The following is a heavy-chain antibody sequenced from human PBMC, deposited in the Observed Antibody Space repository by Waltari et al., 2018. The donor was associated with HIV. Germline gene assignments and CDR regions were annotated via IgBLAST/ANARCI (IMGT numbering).Heavy chain of an antibody. CDR2: TSYSEGT. Sequence: QVQLQESGPGLVKPSETLSLICAVSGYSLSRGYNWGWIRQPPGEGLEWIGSTSYSEGTYYNPSLRSRVTISLGTSKTHLSLNLNSVTAADTAGYFCARRRAQGDFDYWGQGTLVTVSS. CDR1: GYSLSRGYN. CDR3: ARRRAQGDFDY. J-gene: IGHJ4*02. V-gene: IGHV4-38-2*01. D-gene: IGHD1-26*01.